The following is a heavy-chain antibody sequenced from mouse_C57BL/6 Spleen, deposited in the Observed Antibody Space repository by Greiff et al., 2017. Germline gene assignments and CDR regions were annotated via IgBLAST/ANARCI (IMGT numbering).Heavy chain of an antibody. CDR3: ARSTTTVVAPFDY. J-gene: IGHJ2*01. D-gene: IGHD1-1*01. Sequence: VQLKQSGAELVKPGASVKLSCTASGLNIKDYYMHWVKQRTEQGLEWIGRIDPEDGETKYAPKFQGKATITADTSSNTAYLQLSSLTSEDTAVYYWARSTTTVVAPFDYWGQGTTLTVSS. CDR2: IDPEDGET. CDR1: GLNIKDYY. V-gene: IGHV14-2*01.